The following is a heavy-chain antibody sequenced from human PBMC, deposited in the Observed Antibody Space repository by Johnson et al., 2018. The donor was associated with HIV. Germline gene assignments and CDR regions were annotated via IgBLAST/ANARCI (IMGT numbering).Heavy chain of an antibody. CDR1: GFTFSNYD. CDR3: ALLRFLEWLVPGEAFDI. V-gene: IGHV3-13*01. D-gene: IGHD3-3*01. Sequence: VQLVESGGGVVQPGRSLRLSCAASGFTFSNYDMHWVRQATGKGLEWVSGIGTAGDTYYPGSVRGRFTISRDNSHNTLYLHMNNLRPEDTAVYHCALLRFLEWLVPGEAFDIWGQGTMVTCSS. J-gene: IGHJ3*02. CDR2: IGTAGDT.